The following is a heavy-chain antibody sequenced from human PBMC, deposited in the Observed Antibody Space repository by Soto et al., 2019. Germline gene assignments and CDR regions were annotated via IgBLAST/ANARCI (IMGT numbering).Heavy chain of an antibody. V-gene: IGHV1-46*01. CDR2: INPDTGST. Sequence: QMQLVQSGAEVKKPGASVKISGKASGYTFTTYYLHWVRQAPGQGLEWMGIINPDTGSTSSAQNFRGRVSVTRDTSTSTVYMELYSLSSEDTAVYYCARDPNFSLTFHYYGMDVWGQGTTVTVSS. CDR1: GYTFTTYY. CDR3: ARDPNFSLTFHYYGMDV. J-gene: IGHJ6*02.